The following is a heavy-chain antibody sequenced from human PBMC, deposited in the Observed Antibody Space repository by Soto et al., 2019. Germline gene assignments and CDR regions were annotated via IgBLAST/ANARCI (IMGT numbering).Heavy chain of an antibody. V-gene: IGHV4-39*01. CDR1: GDSIISSDFY. CDR2: IFYLGSS. J-gene: IGHJ5*02. Sequence: PSETLSLTCTVSGDSIISSDFYWGWVRQPPGKGLEWIGSIFYLGSSYYNPSLKSRVTISVDTSKNQFSLKLSSVTAADTAVYYCARHARYYDYVWGSYRYTWFDPWGQGTLVTVSS. CDR3: ARHARYYDYVWGSYRYTWFDP. D-gene: IGHD3-16*02.